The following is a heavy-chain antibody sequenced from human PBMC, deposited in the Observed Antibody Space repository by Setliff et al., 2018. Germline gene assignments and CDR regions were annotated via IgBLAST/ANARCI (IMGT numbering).Heavy chain of an antibody. CDR2: VYSNVGT. V-gene: IGHV4-4*07. CDR3: ASRNSDGGPEYFQH. D-gene: IGHD1-26*01. J-gene: IGHJ1*01. CDR1: GGPFSGAS. Sequence: NPSETLSLTCTVSGGPFSGASIWSWIRQPAGKGLEWIGRVYSNVGTNFNPSLKSRVTMSVDASKNQISLKLMSVTAADTAVYYCASRNSDGGPEYFQHWGQGALVTVSS.